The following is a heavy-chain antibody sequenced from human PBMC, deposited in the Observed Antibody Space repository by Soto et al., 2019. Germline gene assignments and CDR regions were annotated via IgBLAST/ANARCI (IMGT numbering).Heavy chain of an antibody. Sequence: KPSETLSLTCAVYGGSFSGYYWSWIRQPPGKGLEWIGEINHSGSTNYNPSLKSRVTISVDTSKNQFSLKLSSVTAADTAVYYCARASILAVAGDFDYWGQGTLVTVSS. J-gene: IGHJ4*02. CDR1: GGSFSGYY. CDR3: ARASILAVAGDFDY. CDR2: INHSGST. D-gene: IGHD6-19*01. V-gene: IGHV4-34*01.